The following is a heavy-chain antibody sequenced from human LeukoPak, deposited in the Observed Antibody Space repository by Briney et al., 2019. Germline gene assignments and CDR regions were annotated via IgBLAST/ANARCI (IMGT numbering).Heavy chain of an antibody. J-gene: IGHJ5*02. V-gene: IGHV3-74*03. CDR2: IKYDETGT. CDR1: GFSFSNDW. CDR3: AREYHMST. Sequence: GGSLRPSCAASGFSFSNDWMHWDRQTPGEGLVWVSRIKYDETGTTYAVSVKGRFTISRDNAKNTLYLQMNILRAEDTAVYYCAREYHMSTWGKGNLVTVSS. D-gene: IGHD2-2*01.